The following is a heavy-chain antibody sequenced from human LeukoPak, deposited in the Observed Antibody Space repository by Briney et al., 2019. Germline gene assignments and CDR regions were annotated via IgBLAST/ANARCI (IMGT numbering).Heavy chain of an antibody. J-gene: IGHJ4*02. CDR3: ARHRGYSYVYFDH. CDR1: GGSFSGYY. V-gene: IGHV4-34*01. D-gene: IGHD5-18*01. CDR2: INHSGST. Sequence: PSETLSLTCAVYGGSFSGYYWSWIRQPPGKGLEWIGEINHSGSTNYNPSLKSRVTISVDTSKNQFSLKLSSVTAADTAVYYCARHRGYSYVYFDHWGQGTLVTVSS.